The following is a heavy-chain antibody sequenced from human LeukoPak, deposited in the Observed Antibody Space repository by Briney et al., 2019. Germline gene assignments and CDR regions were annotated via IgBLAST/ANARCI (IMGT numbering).Heavy chain of an antibody. V-gene: IGHV3-7*01. CDR1: GFTFSTYW. Sequence: PGGSLRLSCAASGFTFSTYWMTWVRQAPGKGLEWVANMKEDGSEIYYVDSVKGRFTISRDNAKNSLYLQMNSLRAEDTAVYYCARAGYTAAYDIWGQGTMVTVSS. J-gene: IGHJ3*02. D-gene: IGHD3-9*01. CDR3: ARAGYTAAYDI. CDR2: MKEDGSEI.